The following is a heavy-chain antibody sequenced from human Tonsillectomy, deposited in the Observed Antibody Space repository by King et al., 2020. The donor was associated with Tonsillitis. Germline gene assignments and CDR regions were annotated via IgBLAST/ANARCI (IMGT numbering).Heavy chain of an antibody. D-gene: IGHD4-17*01. J-gene: IGHJ2*01. Sequence: EVQLVESGGGLVQPGRSLRLSCAASGFSFKNSAMHWVRQAPGKGLEWVAGLSWNGNGIDYADSVRGRFTISRDNSKNSLFLQMNSLRTEDTALYYCVKDPNPGYGDYHRYWYFEFWGRGTLVTVFS. CDR1: GFSFKNSA. CDR3: VKDPNPGYGDYHRYWYFEF. CDR2: LSWNGNGI. V-gene: IGHV3-9*01.